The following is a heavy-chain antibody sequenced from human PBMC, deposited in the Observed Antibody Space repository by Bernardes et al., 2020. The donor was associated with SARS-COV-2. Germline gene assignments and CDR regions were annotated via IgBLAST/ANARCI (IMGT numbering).Heavy chain of an antibody. V-gene: IGHV3-23*01. CDR3: AIDLDSSARGYFDS. J-gene: IGHJ4*02. CDR2: ISISRDT. D-gene: IGHD3-22*01. Sequence: GRSLRLACAASGFTLSNYARNWGRQPPGKGLDWVSTISISRDTHYANSVAGRFTISRDNSGNTLYLQMNSLRADDTATYYCAIDLDSSARGYFDSWGPGTLVTVSS. CDR1: GFTLSNYA.